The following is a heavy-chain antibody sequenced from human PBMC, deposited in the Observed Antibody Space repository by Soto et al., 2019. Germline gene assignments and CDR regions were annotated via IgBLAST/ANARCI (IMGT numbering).Heavy chain of an antibody. V-gene: IGHV1-69*02. CDR2: IIPILGIA. D-gene: IGHD6-19*01. CDR1: GGTFSSYT. Sequence: QVQLVQSGAEVKKPGSSVKVSCKASGGTFSSYTISWVRQAPGQGLEWMGRIIPILGIANYAQKFQGRVTITADKSTSTAYMELSSLRSEDTSVYYCARADSSGWYSVYFDYWGQGTLGTVSS. CDR3: ARADSSGWYSVYFDY. J-gene: IGHJ4*02.